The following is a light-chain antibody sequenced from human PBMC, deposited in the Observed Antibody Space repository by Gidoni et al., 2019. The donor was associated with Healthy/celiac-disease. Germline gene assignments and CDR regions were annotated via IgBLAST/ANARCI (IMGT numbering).Light chain of an antibody. CDR3: AAWDDSLNRVV. Sequence: QSVLTKPPSASGTPGPRVTISCSGSISHIGSTTLNWYQQLTGTDRKLLIYRTNQRPSGFPSRFSGSKSGTSAALAISGLHSEDEADYYCAAWDDSLNRVVFGGGTKLTVL. CDR2: RTN. J-gene: IGLJ2*01. CDR1: ISHIGSTT. V-gene: IGLV1-44*01.